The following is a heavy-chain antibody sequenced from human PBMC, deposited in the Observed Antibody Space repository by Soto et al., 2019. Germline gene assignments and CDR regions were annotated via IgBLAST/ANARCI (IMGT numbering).Heavy chain of an antibody. V-gene: IGHV1-69*08. CDR2: IIPILGIA. CDR3: AIDLPGGGNSFGDAFDI. Sequence: QVQLVQSGAEVKKPGSSVKVSCKASGGTFSSYTISWVRQAPGQGLEWMGRIIPILGIANYAQKVQGRVTITADKSTSTAYMELSSLRSEDTAVYYCAIDLPGGGNSFGDAFDIWGQGTMVTVFS. CDR1: GGTFSSYT. J-gene: IGHJ3*02. D-gene: IGHD2-21*02.